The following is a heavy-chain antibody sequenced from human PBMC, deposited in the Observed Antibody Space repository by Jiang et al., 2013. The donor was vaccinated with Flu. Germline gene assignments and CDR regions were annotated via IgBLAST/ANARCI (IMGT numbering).Heavy chain of an antibody. CDR3: ARDRYCSGGSCPPTVSGWFDP. CDR2: VNTDGNST. CDR1: GFTFSSYW. J-gene: IGHJ5*02. V-gene: IGHV3-74*01. Sequence: EVQLVESGGGLVQPGGSLRLSCTASGFTFSSYWMHWVRQVPGKGLVWVSDVNTDGNSTRYADSVKGRFTIARDNAKNTLYLQMNSLRAEDTAVYYCARDRYCSGGSCPPTVSGWFDPWGQGTLVTVSS. D-gene: IGHD2-15*01.